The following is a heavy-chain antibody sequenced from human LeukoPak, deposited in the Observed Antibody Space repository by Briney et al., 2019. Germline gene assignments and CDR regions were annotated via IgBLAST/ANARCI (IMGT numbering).Heavy chain of an antibody. CDR3: ARGSWRVAGIRRRVY. D-gene: IGHD6-19*01. Sequence: GGSLRLSCAASGFTFSNYWMSWVRQAPGKGLEWVAVISYEGSNKYYADSVKGRFTISRDNSKNTLYLQMNSLRAEDTAVYYCARGSWRVAGIRRRVYWGQGTLVTVSS. CDR1: GFTFSNYW. V-gene: IGHV3-30-3*01. CDR2: ISYEGSNK. J-gene: IGHJ4*02.